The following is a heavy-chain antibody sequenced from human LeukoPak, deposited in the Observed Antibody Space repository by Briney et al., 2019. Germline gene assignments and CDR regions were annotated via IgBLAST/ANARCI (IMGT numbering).Heavy chain of an antibody. D-gene: IGHD1-26*01. CDR2: IYTSGST. J-gene: IGHJ6*02. Sequence: SETLSLTCTVSGGSISSYYWSWIRQPAGKGLEWIGRIYTSGSTNYNPSPKSRVTMSVDTSKNQFSLKLSSVTAADTAVYYCARESPIIVYYYGMDVWGQGTTVTVSS. CDR3: ARESPIIVYYYGMDV. CDR1: GGSISSYY. V-gene: IGHV4-4*07.